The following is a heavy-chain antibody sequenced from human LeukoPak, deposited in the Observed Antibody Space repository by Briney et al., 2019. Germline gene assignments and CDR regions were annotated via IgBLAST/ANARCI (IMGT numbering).Heavy chain of an antibody. CDR1: GGSISSHY. CDR3: ARDTADFWSGYDNWFDP. V-gene: IGHV4-59*11. D-gene: IGHD3-3*01. Sequence: SETLSLTCTVSGGSISSHYWSWIRQPPGQGLEWIGYIYYSGSTNYNPSLKSRVTISVDTSKNQFSLKLSSVTAADTAVYYCARDTADFWSGYDNWFDPWGQGTLVTVSS. J-gene: IGHJ5*02. CDR2: IYYSGST.